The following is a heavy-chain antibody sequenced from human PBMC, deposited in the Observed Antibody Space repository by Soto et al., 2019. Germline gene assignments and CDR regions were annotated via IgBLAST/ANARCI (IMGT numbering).Heavy chain of an antibody. CDR1: GFTLSDYW. V-gene: IGHV3-7*05. D-gene: IGHD6-19*01. J-gene: IGHJ5*02. CDR3: ARGSGWLSDS. CDR2: IKQDGSET. Sequence: GGSLRLSCAASGFTLSDYWMSWVRQAPEKGLEWVAIIKQDGSETYYVDSAKGRFSISRGNAKNSLFLQMNSLRAEDTAVYYCARGSGWLSDSWGQGTLVTVSS.